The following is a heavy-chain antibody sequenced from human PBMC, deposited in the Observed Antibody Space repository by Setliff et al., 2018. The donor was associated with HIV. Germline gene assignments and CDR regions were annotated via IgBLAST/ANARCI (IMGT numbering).Heavy chain of an antibody. CDR3: ARSALWFGKADWYVDL. Sequence: SETLSLTCAVSGYSIRSSYWWGWIRQPPGKGLEWIGYLYNSRGTYYNPSLKSRVTMSVDTSKNQFSLKVRSVTAVDTAVYYCARSALWFGKADWYVDLWGRGTQGTVS. D-gene: IGHD3-10*01. CDR2: LYNSRGT. CDR1: GYSIRSSYW. J-gene: IGHJ2*01. V-gene: IGHV4-28*01.